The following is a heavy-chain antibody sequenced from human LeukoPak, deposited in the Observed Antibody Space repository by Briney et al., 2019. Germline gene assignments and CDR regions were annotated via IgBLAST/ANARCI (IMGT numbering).Heavy chain of an antibody. CDR3: ARAICNCTDDRCSGDY. J-gene: IGHJ4*02. V-gene: IGHV3-74*01. Sequence: GGSLRLSCAASGVTLSVYWMHSGRQAPGKGLVWVSRISSDGSSTSYADSVKGRFTISRDNAKNTLYLQMNSLRAEDTAVYHGARAICNCTDDRCSGDYWGQGTLVTVSS. D-gene: IGHD2-8*01. CDR2: ISSDGSST. CDR1: GVTLSVYW.